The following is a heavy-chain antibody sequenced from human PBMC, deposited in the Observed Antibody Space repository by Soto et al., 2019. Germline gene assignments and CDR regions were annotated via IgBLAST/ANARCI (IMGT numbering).Heavy chain of an antibody. CDR2: ISYDGSNK. CDR3: AKKPYDFWSGYPHYGMDV. Sequence: QVQLVESGGGVVQPGRSLRLSCAASGFTFSSYGMHWVRQAPGKGLEWVAVISYDGSNKYYADSVKGRFTISRDNSKNTLYLQMNSLRAEDTAVYYCAKKPYDFWSGYPHYGMDVW. J-gene: IGHJ6*01. V-gene: IGHV3-30*18. D-gene: IGHD3-3*01. CDR1: GFTFSSYG.